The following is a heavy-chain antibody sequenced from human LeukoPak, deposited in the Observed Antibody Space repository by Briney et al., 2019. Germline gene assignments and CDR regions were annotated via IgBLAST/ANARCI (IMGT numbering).Heavy chain of an antibody. CDR3: ARVRVPATLGGFDI. V-gene: IGHV3-21*01. Sequence: PGGSLSLSCAASGFTFSNYRMCWARQAPGKGLEWVSCISGGSSYTFYADSVKGRFTIARDNAKNLLYLQMNSRRAEDTAVYYCARVRVPATLGGFDIWGQGTMVTVSS. CDR1: GFTFSNYR. CDR2: ISGGSSYT. D-gene: IGHD4-23*01. J-gene: IGHJ3*02.